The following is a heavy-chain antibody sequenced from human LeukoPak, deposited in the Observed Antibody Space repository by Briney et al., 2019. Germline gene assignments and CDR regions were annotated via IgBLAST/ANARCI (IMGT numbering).Heavy chain of an antibody. Sequence: GGSLRLSCAASGFTFSSYSMNWVRQAPGKGLEWVSTISGSGGSTYYADSVKGRFTISRDNSKNTLYLQMNSLRAEDTAVYYCAKDPGIQLWPYYFDYWGQGTLVTVSS. CDR1: GFTFSSYS. V-gene: IGHV3-23*01. CDR2: ISGSGGST. D-gene: IGHD5-18*01. CDR3: AKDPGIQLWPYYFDY. J-gene: IGHJ4*02.